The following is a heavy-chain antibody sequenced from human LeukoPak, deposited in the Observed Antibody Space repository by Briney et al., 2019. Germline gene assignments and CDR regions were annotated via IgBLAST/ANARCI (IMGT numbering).Heavy chain of an antibody. Sequence: GGSLRLSCAASGFTFSSYAMHWVRQAPGKGLEYVSAISSNGGSTYYANSVKGRFTISRDNSKNTLYLQMGSLRAEDMAVYYCARDLDYDYVWGSPLYWGQGTLVTVSS. J-gene: IGHJ4*02. CDR2: ISSNGGST. CDR3: ARDLDYDYVWGSPLY. CDR1: GFTFSSYA. D-gene: IGHD3-16*01. V-gene: IGHV3-64*01.